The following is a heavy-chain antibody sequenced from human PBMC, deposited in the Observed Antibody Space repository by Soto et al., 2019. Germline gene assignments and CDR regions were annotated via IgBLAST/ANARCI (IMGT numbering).Heavy chain of an antibody. J-gene: IGHJ6*02. D-gene: IGHD3-16*01. V-gene: IGHV3-13*01. CDR1: GFTLSTYD. CDR3: TTGRGGPKVYYGMDV. Sequence: GGSLRLSCAASGFTLSTYDMHWVRQATGKGLEWVAALSYAGDTYYPGSVKGRFTLSRDDSKNMLYLQMNSLQTEDTGVYYCTTGRGGPKVYYGMDVWGQGTTVTVSS. CDR2: LSYAGDT.